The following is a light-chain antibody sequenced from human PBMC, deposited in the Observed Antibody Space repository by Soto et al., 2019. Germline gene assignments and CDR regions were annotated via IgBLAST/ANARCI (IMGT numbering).Light chain of an antibody. Sequence: EIVMTQSPATLSVSPGERATLSCRASQSVSRNLAWYQQKPGQAPRLLIYAASTRATGIPARFSGSGSGTEFTLTICSLQSEDFAVYFCQQYNNWPYTFGQGTKLEIK. J-gene: IGKJ2*01. V-gene: IGKV3-15*01. CDR3: QQYNNWPYT. CDR1: QSVSRN. CDR2: AAS.